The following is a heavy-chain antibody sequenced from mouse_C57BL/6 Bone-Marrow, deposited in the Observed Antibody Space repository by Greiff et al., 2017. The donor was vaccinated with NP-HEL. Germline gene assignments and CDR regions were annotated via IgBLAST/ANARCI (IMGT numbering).Heavy chain of an antibody. CDR2: ISYDGSN. J-gene: IGHJ1*03. Sequence: EVQLQESGPGLVKPSQSLSLTCSVTGYSITSGYYWNWIRQFPGNKLEWMGYISYDGSNNYNPSLKNRISITRDTSKNQFFLKLNSVTTEDTATYYCARRVQFITTVVRYFDVWGTGTTVTVSS. CDR3: ARRVQFITTVVRYFDV. D-gene: IGHD1-1*01. V-gene: IGHV3-6*01. CDR1: GYSITSGYY.